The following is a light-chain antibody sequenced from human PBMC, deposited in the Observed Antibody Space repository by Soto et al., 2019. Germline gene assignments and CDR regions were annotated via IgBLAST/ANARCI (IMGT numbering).Light chain of an antibody. J-gene: IGKJ1*01. CDR3: QQYGNSLHT. CDR1: QSLSNNIY. Sequence: IVLTQSPGTLSLSPGERATLSCRASQSLSNNIYLAWYQQKPGQAPRLLIYGASTSATGIPNSFSGSRSETDFTLTISRLEDVDFAVYYCQQYGNSLHTFGQGTKVDIK. CDR2: GAS. V-gene: IGKV3-20*01.